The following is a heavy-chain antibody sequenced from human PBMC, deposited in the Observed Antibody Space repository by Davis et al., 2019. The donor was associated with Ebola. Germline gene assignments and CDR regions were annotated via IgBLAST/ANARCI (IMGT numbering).Heavy chain of an antibody. CDR3: APLGYCSSGSCYPLDY. V-gene: IGHV1-46*01. CDR2: INPSGGST. Sequence: ASVKVSCKASGYTFTGYYMHWVRQAPGQGLEWMGWINPSGGSTSYAQKFQGRVTMTRDTSTSTVYMELSSLRSEDTAVYYCAPLGYCSSGSCYPLDYWGQGTLVTVSS. CDR1: GYTFTGYY. D-gene: IGHD2-15*01. J-gene: IGHJ4*02.